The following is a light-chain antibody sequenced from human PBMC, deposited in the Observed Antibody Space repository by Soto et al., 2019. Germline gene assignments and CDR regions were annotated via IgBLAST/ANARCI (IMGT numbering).Light chain of an antibody. Sequence: EIVMTQSPATLSVSPGAGATLSCKASQNVYNNLAGYQQRPGQPPRLLIYDASTRATGISARFSGSGYGTEFTLTISSLQSEDFAVYLCQQCRNWPLTFGGGTKVEIK. V-gene: IGKV3-15*01. CDR1: QNVYNN. CDR3: QQCRNWPLT. J-gene: IGKJ4*01. CDR2: DAS.